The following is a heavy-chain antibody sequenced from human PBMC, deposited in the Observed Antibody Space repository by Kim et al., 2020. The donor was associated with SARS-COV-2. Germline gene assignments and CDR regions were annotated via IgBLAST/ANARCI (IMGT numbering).Heavy chain of an antibody. CDR2: ISYDGSNK. J-gene: IGHJ4*02. CDR3: ARVHSGSYYGTFDY. CDR1: GFTFSSYA. Sequence: GGSLRLSCAASGFTFSSYAMHWVRQAPGKGLEWVAVISYDGSNKYYADSVKGRFTISRDNSKNTLYLQMNSLRAEDTAVYYCARVHSGSYYGTFDYWGQGTLVTVSS. D-gene: IGHD1-26*01. V-gene: IGHV3-30-3*01.